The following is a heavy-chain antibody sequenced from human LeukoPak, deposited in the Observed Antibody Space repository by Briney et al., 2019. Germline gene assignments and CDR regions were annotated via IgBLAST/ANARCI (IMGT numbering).Heavy chain of an antibody. CDR2: IYTSGST. J-gene: IGHJ6*03. D-gene: IGHD1-14*01. Sequence: NSSEALSLTCTVSGGSITSGSYYWSWIRQPAGKGLEWIGRIYTSGSTNYNPSLKSRVTISIDTSKNQFSLKLSSVTAADTAVYYCAREPASPPYYYYYMDVWGKGTTVTVSS. CDR3: AREPASPPYYYYYMDV. V-gene: IGHV4-61*02. CDR1: GGSITSGSYY.